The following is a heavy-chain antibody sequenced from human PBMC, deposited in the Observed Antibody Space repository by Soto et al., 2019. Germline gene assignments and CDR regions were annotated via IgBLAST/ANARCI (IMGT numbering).Heavy chain of an antibody. J-gene: IGHJ4*02. CDR2: ISWNSGSI. CDR3: AKGDRNWNDAYFDY. Sequence: EVQLVESGGGLVQPGRSLRLSCAASGFTFDDYAMHWVRQAPGKGLEWVSGISWNSGSIGYADSVKGRFTISRDNAKNSLYLQMNSLRAEDTALYYCAKGDRNWNDAYFDYWGQGTLVTVSS. D-gene: IGHD1-1*01. V-gene: IGHV3-9*01. CDR1: GFTFDDYA.